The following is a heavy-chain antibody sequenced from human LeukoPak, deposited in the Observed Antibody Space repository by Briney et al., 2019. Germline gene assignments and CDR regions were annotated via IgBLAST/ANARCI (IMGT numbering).Heavy chain of an antibody. CDR2: IYYSGST. CDR1: GYSISSSYY. D-gene: IGHD3-10*01. J-gene: IGHJ3*02. CDR3: AGTTGGSGSYSDAFDI. V-gene: IGHV4-59*08. Sequence: SETLSLTCTVSGYSISSSYYWSWNRQPPGKGLEWIGYIYYSGSTNYNPSLKSRVTISVDTSKNQFSLKLSSVTAADTAVYYCAGTTGGSGSYSDAFDIWGQGTMVTVSS.